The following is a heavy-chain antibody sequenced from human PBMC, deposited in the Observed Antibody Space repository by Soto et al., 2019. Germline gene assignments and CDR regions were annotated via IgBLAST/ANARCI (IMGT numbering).Heavy chain of an antibody. CDR3: ARGGGSGAFDI. Sequence: PSETLSLTCTFSGGSVISGSYYWSWIRQPPGKGLEWIGYIYYSGSTNYNPSLKSRVTISVDTSKNQFSLKLSSVTAADTAVYYCARGGGSGAFDIWGQGTMVTVSS. D-gene: IGHD3-10*01. CDR2: IYYSGST. J-gene: IGHJ3*02. V-gene: IGHV4-61*01. CDR1: GGSVISGSYY.